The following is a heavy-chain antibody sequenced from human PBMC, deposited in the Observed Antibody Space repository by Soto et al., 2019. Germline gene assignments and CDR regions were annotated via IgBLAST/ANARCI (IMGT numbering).Heavy chain of an antibody. CDR1: GGSISSNNYY. V-gene: IGHV4-39*01. J-gene: IGHJ3*02. Sequence: QLQLQESGPGLVKTSETLSLTCTVSGGSISSNNYYWGWIRQPPGKGLEWIGTIHYSGNTYYNPSLKSRVTRSVDPVQKPFLLEASPVDAADTAVDFCGGRHYCSSCFWGIGAFDIWGQGTMVTVSS. CDR2: IHYSGNT. CDR3: GGRHYCSSCFWGIGAFDI. D-gene: IGHD2-2*01.